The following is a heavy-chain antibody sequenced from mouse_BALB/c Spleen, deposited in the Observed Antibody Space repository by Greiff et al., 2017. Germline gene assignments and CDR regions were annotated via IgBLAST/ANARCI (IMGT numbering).Heavy chain of an antibody. V-gene: IGHV5-6-3*01. Sequence: EVKLMESGGGLVQPGGSLKLSCAASGFTFSSYGMSWVRQTPDKRLELVATINSNGGSTYYPDSVKGRFTISRDNAKNTLYLQMSSLKSEDTAMYYCARDLGQGYWCQGTTVTVCS. D-gene: IGHD3-3*01. CDR3: ARDLGQGY. CDR1: GFTFSSYG. J-gene: IGHJ2*01. CDR2: INSNGGST.